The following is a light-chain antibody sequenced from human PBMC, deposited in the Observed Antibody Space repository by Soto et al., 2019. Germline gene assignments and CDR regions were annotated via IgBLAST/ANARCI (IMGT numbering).Light chain of an antibody. CDR3: QQSYSTPIT. Sequence: IQMTQSPSALSSSIGDRIAITCRASQSINTWLAWYQQKPGKAPKLLIYAASTLESGVPSRFIGSGSGTEFTLTITSLQPDDFATYYCQQSYSTPITVGPGTRLEIK. CDR1: QSINTW. J-gene: IGKJ5*01. CDR2: AAS. V-gene: IGKV1-5*03.